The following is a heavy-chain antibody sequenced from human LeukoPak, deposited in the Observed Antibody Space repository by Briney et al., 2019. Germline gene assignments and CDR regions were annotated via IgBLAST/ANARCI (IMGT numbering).Heavy chain of an antibody. CDR3: ARRGAVAKVFDI. Sequence: SETLSLTCTVSGGSINRSYWRWLRQPPGRGLEWVGGSTNYNPSLKSRVTISVDTSKNQFSLKLSSVTAADTAVYYCARRGAVAKVFDIWGQGTMVTVSS. CDR1: GGSINRSY. J-gene: IGHJ3*02. CDR2: GST. V-gene: IGHV4-59*08. D-gene: IGHD6-19*01.